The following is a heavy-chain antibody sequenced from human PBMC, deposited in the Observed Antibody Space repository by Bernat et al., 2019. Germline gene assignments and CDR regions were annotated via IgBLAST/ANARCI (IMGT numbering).Heavy chain of an antibody. V-gene: IGHV5-51*01. CDR3: ARHACGGDCYSDY. CDR1: GYSFSTHW. Sequence: EVQLVQSGAEVKKPGESLKISCKGSGYSFSTHWIAWVRQMPGKGLECMGIIYPGDSDTKYSPSFQGQVTISVDKSINTAYLQLSGLKASDTAMYYCARHACGGDCYSDYWGQGTLVTVSS. D-gene: IGHD2-21*02. J-gene: IGHJ4*02. CDR2: IYPGDSDT.